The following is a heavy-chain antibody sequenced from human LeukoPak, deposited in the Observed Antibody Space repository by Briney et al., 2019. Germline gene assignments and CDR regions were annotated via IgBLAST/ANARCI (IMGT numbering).Heavy chain of an antibody. CDR2: MNPNSGNT. CDR3: ARGAVSNWFDP. V-gene: IGHV1-8*03. Sequence: GESLKISCKGSGYTFTSYDINWVRQATGQGLEWMGWMNPNSGNTGYAQKFQGRVTITRNTSISTAYMELSSLRSEDTAVYYCARGAVSNWFDPWGQGTLVTVSS. CDR1: GYTFTSYD. J-gene: IGHJ5*02. D-gene: IGHD2-8*01.